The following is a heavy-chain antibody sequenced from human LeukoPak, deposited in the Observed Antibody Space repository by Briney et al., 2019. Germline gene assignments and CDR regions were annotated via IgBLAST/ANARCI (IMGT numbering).Heavy chain of an antibody. J-gene: IGHJ6*03. CDR1: GFTFSSYE. CDR3: ARAGYSSSWYRGGYYYMDV. CDR2: ISSSGSTI. Sequence: GGSLRLSCAASGFTFSSYEMNWVRQAPGKGLEWVSYISSSGSTIYYADSVKGRFTISRDNAKNSLYLQMNSLRAEDTAVYYCARAGYSSSWYRGGYYYMDVWGKGTTVTISS. D-gene: IGHD6-13*01. V-gene: IGHV3-48*03.